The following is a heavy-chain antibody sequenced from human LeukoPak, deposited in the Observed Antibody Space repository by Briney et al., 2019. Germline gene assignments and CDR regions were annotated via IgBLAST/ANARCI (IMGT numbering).Heavy chain of an antibody. CDR2: INPNSGGT. D-gene: IGHD3-10*01. Sequence: ASVKVSCKASGYTFTGYYMHWVRQAPGQGLEWMGWINPNSGGTNYAQKFQGRVTMTRDTSISTAYMELSRLRSDDTAVYYCARDGLMVRGVKGAFDIWGQGTMVTVSS. J-gene: IGHJ3*02. CDR1: GYTFTGYY. V-gene: IGHV1-2*02. CDR3: ARDGLMVRGVKGAFDI.